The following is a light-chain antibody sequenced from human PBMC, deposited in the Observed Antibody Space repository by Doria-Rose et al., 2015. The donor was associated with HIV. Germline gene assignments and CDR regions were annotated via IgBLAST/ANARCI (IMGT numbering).Light chain of an antibody. Sequence: DIRMTQSPESLGMSLGEKATLTCKSNQRHLYSSDHYLPWYQQKPGQPPKLLIYWASTRQSGVPARFSGSGSGTDFTLTISSLEAEDVAVYYCQQYYDTPSFGPGTTVDIK. V-gene: IGKV4-1*01. CDR1: QRHLYSSDHY. J-gene: IGKJ3*01. CDR2: WAS. CDR3: QQYYDTPS.